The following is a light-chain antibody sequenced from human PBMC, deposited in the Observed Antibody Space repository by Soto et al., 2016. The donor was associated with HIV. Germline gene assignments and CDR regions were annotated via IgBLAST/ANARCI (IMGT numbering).Light chain of an antibody. CDR2: DDS. Sequence: SYELTQPPSVSVAPGKTARITCGGNNIRSKSVHWYQQKPGQAPVMVVYDDSDRPSGIPERFSGSNSGNTATLTISRVEAGDEADYYCQVWDSSSDHSPWVFGGGTKLTVL. J-gene: IGLJ3*02. CDR3: QVWDSSSDHSPWV. CDR1: NIRSKS. V-gene: IGLV3-21*03.